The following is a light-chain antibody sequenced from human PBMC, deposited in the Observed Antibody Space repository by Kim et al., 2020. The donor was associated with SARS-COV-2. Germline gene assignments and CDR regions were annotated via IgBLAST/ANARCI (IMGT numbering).Light chain of an antibody. CDR1: SGINVDTYR. J-gene: IGLJ2*01. V-gene: IGLV5-45*03. CDR3: MIWHSSAVV. CDR2: YKSDSDK. Sequence: QPVLTQPSSLSASPGASASLTCTLRSGINVDTYRIYWYQQEPGSPPQYLLRYKSDSDKQQGSGVPSRFSGSKDASANAGILLISGLQSEDEADYYCMIWHSSAVVFGGGTKLTVL.